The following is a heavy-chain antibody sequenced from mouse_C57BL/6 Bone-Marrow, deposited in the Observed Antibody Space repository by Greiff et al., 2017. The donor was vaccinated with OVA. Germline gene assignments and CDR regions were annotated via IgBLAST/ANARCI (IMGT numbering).Heavy chain of an antibody. CDR3: AFYYDYPLAY. CDR1: GYAFTNYL. D-gene: IGHD2-4*01. J-gene: IGHJ3*01. CDR2: INPGSGGT. Sequence: QVQLQQSGAELVRPGTSVKVSCKASGYAFTNYLIEWVKQRPGQGLEWIGVINPGSGGTNYNEKFKGKATLNADNSSSTAYMKHSSLTSEDSAVYFCAFYYDYPLAYWGQGTLVTVSA. V-gene: IGHV1-54*01.